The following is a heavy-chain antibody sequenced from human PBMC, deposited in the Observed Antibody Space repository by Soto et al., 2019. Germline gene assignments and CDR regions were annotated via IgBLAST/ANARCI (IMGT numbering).Heavy chain of an antibody. CDR2: ISSSSSFI. CDR3: ARDTFRDSVCYCRY. V-gene: IGHV3-21*01. J-gene: IGHJ4*02. D-gene: IGHD2-15*01. Sequence: EVQLVESGGGLVKPGGSLRLSCAASGFTFSSNTMTWVRQAPGKGLEWVSSISSSSSFIYYADSVKGRFTISRDNAKNSLTLQMNGLRADDTAVYYCARDTFRDSVCYCRYWGQGTLVTVSS. CDR1: GFTFSSNT.